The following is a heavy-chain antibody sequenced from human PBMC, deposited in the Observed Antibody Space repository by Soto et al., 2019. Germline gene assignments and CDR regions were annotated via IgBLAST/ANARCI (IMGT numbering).Heavy chain of an antibody. V-gene: IGHV1-69*13. CDR3: ARTLVDTAMAHYYGTDV. Sequence: ASVKVSCKASGGTFSSYAISWVRQAPGQGLEWMGGIIPIFGTANYAQKFQGRVTITADESTSTAYMELSSLRSEDTAVYYCARTLVDTAMAHYYGTDVWGKGTTVTVSS. J-gene: IGHJ6*04. D-gene: IGHD5-18*01. CDR2: IIPIFGTA. CDR1: GGTFSSYA.